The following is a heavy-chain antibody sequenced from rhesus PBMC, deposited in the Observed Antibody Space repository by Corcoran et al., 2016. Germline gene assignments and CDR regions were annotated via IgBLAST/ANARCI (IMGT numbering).Heavy chain of an antibody. J-gene: IGHJ4*01. V-gene: IGHV4-165*01. CDR3: ARVTHLSYFDY. D-gene: IGHD4-17*01. Sequence: QVQLQESGPGLVKPSETLSLTCAVSGGSFSGYYWGWIRQPPGKGLEWIGYISGSSGSTDYNPSLKSRVTIATDTSKNQFSLKLSSVTAADTAVYYCARVTHLSYFDYWGQGVLVTVSS. CDR2: ISGSSGST. CDR1: GGSFSGYY.